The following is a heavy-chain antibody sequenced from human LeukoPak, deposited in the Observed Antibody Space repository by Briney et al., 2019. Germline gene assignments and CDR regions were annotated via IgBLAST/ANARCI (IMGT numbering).Heavy chain of an antibody. CDR2: ISWNSGSI. Sequence: GGSLRLSCAASGFTFDDYAMHWVRQAPGKGLEWVSGISWNSGSIGYADSVKGRFTISRDNAKNSLYLQMNSLRAEDTALYYCAREAKGDYWGQGTLVTVSS. V-gene: IGHV3-9*01. J-gene: IGHJ4*02. CDR3: AREAKGDY. CDR1: GFTFDDYA.